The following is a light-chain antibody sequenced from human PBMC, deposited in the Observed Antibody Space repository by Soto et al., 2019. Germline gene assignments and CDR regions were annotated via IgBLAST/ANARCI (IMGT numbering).Light chain of an antibody. CDR3: QLRSKCPRT. J-gene: IGKJ2*01. V-gene: IGKV3-11*01. Sequence: EIVLTQSPATLSLSPGERATLSCRASQSVGSYLAWYQQKPCQSPGLVIYDTSNRAPGIPARFSGGGSGTEFTLTISSLAHEDFAVSYCQLRSKCPRTFVHGTKVDI. CDR2: DTS. CDR1: QSVGSY.